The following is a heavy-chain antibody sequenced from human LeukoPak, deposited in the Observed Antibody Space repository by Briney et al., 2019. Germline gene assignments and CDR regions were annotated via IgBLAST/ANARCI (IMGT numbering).Heavy chain of an antibody. Sequence: ASVKVSCKASGYTFTSYDISWVRQAPGQGLEWMGWISAYNDNTDYAQNLQGRVSMTTDTSISTAYMELRRLRSDDTAVYYCATTRQLDAFDIWGQGTMVTVSS. D-gene: IGHD6-6*01. CDR1: GYTFTSYD. CDR3: ATTRQLDAFDI. CDR2: ISAYNDNT. J-gene: IGHJ3*02. V-gene: IGHV1-18*01.